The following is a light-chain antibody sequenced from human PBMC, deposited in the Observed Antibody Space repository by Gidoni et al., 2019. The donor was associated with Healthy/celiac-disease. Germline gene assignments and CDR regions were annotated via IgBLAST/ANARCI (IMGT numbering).Light chain of an antibody. CDR3: QQYYSTPLT. V-gene: IGKV4-1*01. CDR1: QNVLYRSNNKNY. CDR2: WAS. Sequence: DIVMTQSPDSMAVSLGERATINCKSSQNVLYRSNNKNYLALYQQKPGQPPKLIIYWASTRESGGPARFSGSGSGTDFTLTISSLQAEDVAVYYCQQYYSTPLTFGGGTKVEIK. J-gene: IGKJ4*01.